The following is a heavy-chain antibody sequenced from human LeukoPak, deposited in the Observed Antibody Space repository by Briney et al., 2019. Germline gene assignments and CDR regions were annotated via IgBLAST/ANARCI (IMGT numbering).Heavy chain of an antibody. CDR1: GFTFSDYN. D-gene: IGHD2-15*01. V-gene: IGHV3-11*01. CDR3: ARVVRYCSGGNCHSGGRGNMYV. J-gene: IGHJ6*03. Sequence: GGSLRLSCAASGFTFSDYNMRWIRQAPGKGLEWVSSISRSGSNKYYADSVKGRFTISRDNAKNSLVLQMNSLRAEDTAVYYCARVVRYCSGGNCHSGGRGNMYVWGKGTPVTISS. CDR2: ISRSGSNK.